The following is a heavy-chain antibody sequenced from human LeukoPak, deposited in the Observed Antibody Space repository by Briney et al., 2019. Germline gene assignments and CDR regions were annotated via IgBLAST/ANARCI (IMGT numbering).Heavy chain of an antibody. D-gene: IGHD3-10*01. CDR2: IDTTTGNP. J-gene: IGHJ4*02. CDR1: GYPFSAHF. CDR3: VRGTPTPGMDY. V-gene: IGHV7-4-1*02. Sequence: ASVRVSFKASGYPFSAHFLNWVRQAPGQGLEWMGNIDTTTGNPRYAQDFTGRFVFSLDTSVSTAYLQITSLKADDTAAYYCVRGTPTPGMDYWGQGTQVTVSS.